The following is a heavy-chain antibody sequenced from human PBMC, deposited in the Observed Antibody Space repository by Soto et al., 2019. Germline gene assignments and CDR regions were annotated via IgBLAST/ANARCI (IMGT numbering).Heavy chain of an antibody. Sequence: GGSLRLSCAASGFTFSSYAMHWVRQAPGKGLEWVAVISYDGSNKYYADSVKGRFTISRDNSKNTLYLQMNSLRAEDTAVYYCARESRADPRYNWNDVTKSYYYGMDVWGQGTTVTVSS. V-gene: IGHV3-30-3*01. CDR3: ARESRADPRYNWNDVTKSYYYGMDV. J-gene: IGHJ6*02. CDR1: GFTFSSYA. D-gene: IGHD1-1*01. CDR2: ISYDGSNK.